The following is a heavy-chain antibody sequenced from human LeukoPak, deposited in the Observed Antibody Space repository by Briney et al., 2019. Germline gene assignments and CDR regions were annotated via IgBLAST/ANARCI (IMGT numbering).Heavy chain of an antibody. D-gene: IGHD6-13*01. V-gene: IGHV3-9*01. CDR1: GFTFDDYA. CDR2: ISWNSGSI. CDR3: AKDTEQQLSAFDI. J-gene: IGHJ3*02. Sequence: GRSLRLSCAASGFTFDDYAMHWVRQAPGKGLEWVSGISWNSGSIGYADSVKGRFTISRDNAKNSLYLQMNSLRAEDTALYYCAKDTEQQLSAFDIRGQGTMVTVSS.